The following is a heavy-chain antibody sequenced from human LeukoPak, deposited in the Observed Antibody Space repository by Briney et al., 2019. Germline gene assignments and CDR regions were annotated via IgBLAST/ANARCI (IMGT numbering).Heavy chain of an antibody. CDR3: AREEGDSYSGSYQYYFDY. CDR2: IIPIFGTA. D-gene: IGHD1-26*01. V-gene: IGHV1-69*13. Sequence: SVTVSCKASGGTFSSYAISWVRQAPGQGLEWMGGIIPIFGTANYAQKFQGRVTITADESTSTAYMELSSLRSDDTAVYYCAREEGDSYSGSYQYYFDYWGQGTLVTVSS. CDR1: GGTFSSYA. J-gene: IGHJ4*02.